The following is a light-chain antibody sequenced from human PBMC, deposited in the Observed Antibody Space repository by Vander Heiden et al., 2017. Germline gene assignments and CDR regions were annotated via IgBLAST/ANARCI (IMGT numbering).Light chain of an antibody. V-gene: IGKV2-28*01. CDR3: MQDLQTFT. J-gene: IGKJ4*01. CDR2: LVS. Sequence: LLPPSPLSPPATPGEPASISCRSSQSLLYSDGKTYLEWYLQKPGQAPQLLIYLVSNRACGVPDRFSGSGSGTDFTLKISREEAEDVGVYYCMQDLQTFTFGGGTRVEIK. CDR1: QSLLYSDGKTY.